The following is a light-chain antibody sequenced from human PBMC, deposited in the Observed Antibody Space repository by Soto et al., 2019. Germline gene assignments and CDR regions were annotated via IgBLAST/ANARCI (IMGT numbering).Light chain of an antibody. J-gene: IGKJ4*01. CDR3: QQYNSYSPLT. CDR1: QSISNW. V-gene: IGKV1-5*03. Sequence: DIQMTQSPSTLSASVGDRVTITCRASQSISNWLAWYQQKPGKAPKILIYKTSSLESGVPSRFSGSGSGTEFTLTISSLQPDDFATYYCQQYNSYSPLTFGGGTKVDIK. CDR2: KTS.